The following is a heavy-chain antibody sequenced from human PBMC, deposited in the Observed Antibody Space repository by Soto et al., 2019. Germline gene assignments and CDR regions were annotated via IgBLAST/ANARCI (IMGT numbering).Heavy chain of an antibody. Sequence: GASVKGSCKASGYTFTSYGISWVRQAAGQGLEWMGWISAYNGNTNYAQKLQGRVTMTTDTSTSTAYMELRSLRSDDTAVYYCARDYSGYDSSAFDIWGQGTMVTVSS. CDR3: ARDYSGYDSSAFDI. D-gene: IGHD5-12*01. CDR2: ISAYNGNT. J-gene: IGHJ3*02. CDR1: GYTFTSYG. V-gene: IGHV1-18*01.